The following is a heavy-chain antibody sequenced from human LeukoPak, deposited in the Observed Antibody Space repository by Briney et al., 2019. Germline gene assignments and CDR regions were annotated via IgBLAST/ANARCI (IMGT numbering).Heavy chain of an antibody. CDR3: ARGQYDILTGLPLPDY. D-gene: IGHD3-9*01. Sequence: PGRSLRLSCAASGFTFSSYAMHWVRQAPGKGLEWVAVISYDGSNKYYADSVKGRFTISRDNSKNTLYLQMNSLRAEDTAVYYCARGQYDILTGLPLPDYWGQGTLVTVSS. CDR2: ISYDGSNK. J-gene: IGHJ4*02. CDR1: GFTFSSYA. V-gene: IGHV3-30*04.